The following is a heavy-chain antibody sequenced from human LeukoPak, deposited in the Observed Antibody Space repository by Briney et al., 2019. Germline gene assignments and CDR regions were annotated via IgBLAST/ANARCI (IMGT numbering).Heavy chain of an antibody. D-gene: IGHD6-13*01. J-gene: IGHJ4*02. CDR2: IKSKSDGETR. CDR1: GFTFSYGW. Sequence: GGSLRLSCTASGFTFSYGWMNWVRQAPGKGLEWVARIKSKSDGETRDYAAPVKGRFAISRDDSKNTLYLQMDSLKIEDTAVYYCARLYRSTSGGDYWGQGTLVTVSS. CDR3: ARLYRSTSGGDY. V-gene: IGHV3-15*01.